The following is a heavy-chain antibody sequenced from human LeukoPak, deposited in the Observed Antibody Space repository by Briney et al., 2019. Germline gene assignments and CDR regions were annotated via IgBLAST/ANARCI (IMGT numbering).Heavy chain of an antibody. CDR2: IFGSGSTT. CDR3: AKDLVATIGNLDY. J-gene: IGHJ4*02. Sequence: GGSLRLSCAASGFTFSSYAMSWFRQAPGKGLEWVSSIFGSGSTTYYADSVKGRFTSSRDNSKNTLYLQMNSLRAEDTAVYYCAKDLVATIGNLDYWGQGTLVTVSS. D-gene: IGHD5-12*01. CDR1: GFTFSSYA. V-gene: IGHV3-23*01.